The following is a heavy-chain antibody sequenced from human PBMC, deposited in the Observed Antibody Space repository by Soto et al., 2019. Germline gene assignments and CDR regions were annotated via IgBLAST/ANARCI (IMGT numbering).Heavy chain of an antibody. V-gene: IGHV1-8*01. CDR3: ARGLNGMDV. CDR1: GDPFSNYD. J-gene: IGHJ6*02. CDR2: MNPNSGNT. Sequence: QVQLVQSGAEVKKPGASVKVSCKASGDPFSNYDIKWVRQATGQGLEWMGRMNPNSGNTGSARKSQGRVSMTRNTYISTAYIDLSSLRSEDTAVYYCARGLNGMDVWGQGTTVTVSS.